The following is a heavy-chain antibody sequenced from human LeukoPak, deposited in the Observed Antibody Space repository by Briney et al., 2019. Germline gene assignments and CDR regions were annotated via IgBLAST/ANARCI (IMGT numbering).Heavy chain of an antibody. Sequence: PGGSLRLSCAASGFTFSIYWMHWVRQAPGKGLVWVSRISSEGSSTTYADSVEGRFTISRDNAKDTLYLQMNSLRAEDTAVYYCARGENTYIDYWGQGTLVTVSS. V-gene: IGHV3-74*01. J-gene: IGHJ4*02. CDR2: ISSEGSST. D-gene: IGHD3-16*01. CDR3: ARGENTYIDY. CDR1: GFTFSIYW.